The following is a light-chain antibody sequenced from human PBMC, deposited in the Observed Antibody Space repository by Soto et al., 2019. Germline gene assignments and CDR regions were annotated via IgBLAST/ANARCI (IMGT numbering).Light chain of an antibody. CDR1: HSVGSN. Sequence: VMTQSPTTLSVSPGETATLSCRASHSVGSNLAWYQQNPGQAPRLLIYGASTRATGVPARFSGSGSATQFTLTISNPQSEDFGFYYCQHGYVAPYSFGQGTKVDI. V-gene: IGKV3-15*01. J-gene: IGKJ2*03. CDR3: QHGYVAPYS. CDR2: GAS.